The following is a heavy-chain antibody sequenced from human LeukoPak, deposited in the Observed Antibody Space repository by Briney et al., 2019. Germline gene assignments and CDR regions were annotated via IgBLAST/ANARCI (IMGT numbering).Heavy chain of an antibody. J-gene: IGHJ3*02. CDR3: YGSGSYYEDAFDI. CDR2: VHLDGRT. Sequence: PSETLSLTCTVSGGSISSSSYYWGWIRQPPGKGLEWIGEVHLDGRTNYNPSLKSRLIMSVDLPENHISLKLSSVTAADTAVYYSYGSGSYYEDAFDIWGQGTVVTVSS. CDR1: GGSISSSSYY. D-gene: IGHD3-10*01. V-gene: IGHV4-39*02.